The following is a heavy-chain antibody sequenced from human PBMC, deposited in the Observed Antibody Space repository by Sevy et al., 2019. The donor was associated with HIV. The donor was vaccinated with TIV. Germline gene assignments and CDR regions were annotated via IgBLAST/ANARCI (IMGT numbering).Heavy chain of an antibody. J-gene: IGHJ3*02. Sequence: TLSLTCTVSGGSVSSGSYFWSWIRQPPGKGLEWIAYIYYSGSTNYNPSLKSRVTISVDTSKNQFSLKQSAVTAADTAVYYCARDDKDGILTGYHKMGDAFDIWGQGTMVTVSS. CDR1: GGSVSSGSYF. V-gene: IGHV4-61*01. D-gene: IGHD3-9*01. CDR3: ARDDKDGILTGYHKMGDAFDI. CDR2: IYYSGST.